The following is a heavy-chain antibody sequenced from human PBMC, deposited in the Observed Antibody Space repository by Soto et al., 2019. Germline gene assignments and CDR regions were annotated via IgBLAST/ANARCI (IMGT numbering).Heavy chain of an antibody. J-gene: IGHJ4*02. CDR2: ISSSSSYI. V-gene: IGHV3-21*01. Sequence: EVQLVESGGGLVKPGGSLRLSCAASGFTFSSYSMNWVRQAPGKGLEWVSSISSSSSYIYYADSVKGRFTISRDNAKNSLYLQMNSLRAADTAVYYCARDEGYDILTGYYSYFDYWGQGTLVTVSS. CDR1: GFTFSSYS. CDR3: ARDEGYDILTGYYSYFDY. D-gene: IGHD3-9*01.